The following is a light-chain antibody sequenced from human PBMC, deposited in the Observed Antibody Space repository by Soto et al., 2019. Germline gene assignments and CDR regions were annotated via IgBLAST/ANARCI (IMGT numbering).Light chain of an antibody. Sequence: DIVMTQSPDSLAVSLGEMATINCKSSQSVLHSSKNENYLSWYQQKPGQPPKLLIYWASTRESGVPDRFSGRGSGTDFALTIDSLQAEDVTVYYCQQYYNTPYTFGQGTKLEIK. CDR1: QSVLHSSKNENY. V-gene: IGKV4-1*01. CDR3: QQYYNTPYT. J-gene: IGKJ2*01. CDR2: WAS.